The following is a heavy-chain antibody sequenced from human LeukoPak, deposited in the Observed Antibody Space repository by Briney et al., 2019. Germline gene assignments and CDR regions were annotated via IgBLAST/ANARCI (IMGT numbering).Heavy chain of an antibody. V-gene: IGHV1-46*01. CDR1: GYSLTNYY. CDR3: ARGAPTTRIGAGRFDY. Sequence: ASVKVSFKAFGYSLTNYYVHWVRHAPGQGMEWMGEINPSGGSTSYAQKFQGRITVTRDTYTNTVYMDLSSLRSEDTATYYCARGAPTTRIGAGRFDYWGQGSLLTVAS. D-gene: IGHD5-12*01. J-gene: IGHJ4*02. CDR2: INPSGGST.